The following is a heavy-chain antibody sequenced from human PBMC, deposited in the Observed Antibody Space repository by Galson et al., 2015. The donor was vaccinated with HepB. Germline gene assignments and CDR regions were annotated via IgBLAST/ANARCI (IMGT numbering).Heavy chain of an antibody. CDR2: FDAGGTTK. V-gene: IGHV3-11*01. CDR3: VRGGFWSGYLGLDYYYFYYMDV. J-gene: IGHJ6*03. D-gene: IGHD3-3*01. Sequence: SLRLSCAASAFPLSDYATSWIRQAPGKGLEWVSYFDAGGTTKYYAESVKGRFTISRDTAKNSLYLQMNSLRADDTALYYCVRGGFWSGYLGLDYYYFYYMDVWGKGTTVTVSS. CDR1: AFPLSDYA.